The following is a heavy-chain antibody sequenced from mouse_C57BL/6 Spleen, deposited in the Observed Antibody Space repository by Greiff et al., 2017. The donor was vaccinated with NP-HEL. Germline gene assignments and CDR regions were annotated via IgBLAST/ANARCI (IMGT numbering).Heavy chain of an antibody. CDR3: ARGGITTLYAMDY. D-gene: IGHD2-4*01. CDR2: IDPEDGET. CDR1: GFNIKDYY. V-gene: IGHV14-2*01. Sequence: VQLQQSGAELVKPGASVKLSCTASGFNIKDYYMHWVKQRTEQGLEWIGRIDPEDGETKYATKFQGKATITVDTSSNTAYLQLSSLTSEDTAVYYCARGGITTLYAMDYWGQGTSDTVSS. J-gene: IGHJ4*01.